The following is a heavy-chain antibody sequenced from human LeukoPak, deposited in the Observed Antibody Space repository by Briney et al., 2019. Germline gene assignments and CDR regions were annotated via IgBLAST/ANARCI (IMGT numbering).Heavy chain of an antibody. V-gene: IGHV3-23*01. J-gene: IGHJ3*02. Sequence: GGSLRLSCTASGFTFSHYDMTWVRQAPGKGLEWVSRIHGGADIPSYADSVKGRFTISRDNSKNTLFLEMNSVRGEDTAVYYCGRDPNGNYIGAFEMWGPGTKVTVSS. CDR1: GFTFSHYD. CDR3: GRDPNGNYIGAFEM. D-gene: IGHD1-7*01. CDR2: IHGGADIP.